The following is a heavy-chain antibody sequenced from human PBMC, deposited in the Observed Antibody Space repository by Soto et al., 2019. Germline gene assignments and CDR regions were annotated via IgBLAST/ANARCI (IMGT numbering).Heavy chain of an antibody. J-gene: IGHJ5*02. Sequence: QVQLQQSGPGLVRPSETLSLSCSVSGASVSSYYWGWVRQPPGKGLEWIGYSYYIGAYNYNPSLKSRVTISVDTSKNHFSLKLTSVTAADTAVYYCARTPETRDWLDPWGQGTLVTVSS. V-gene: IGHV4-59*02. D-gene: IGHD1-7*01. CDR2: SYYIGAY. CDR1: GASVSSYY. CDR3: ARTPETRDWLDP.